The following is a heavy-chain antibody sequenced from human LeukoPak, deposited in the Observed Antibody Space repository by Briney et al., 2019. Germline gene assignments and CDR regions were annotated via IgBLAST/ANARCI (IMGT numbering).Heavy chain of an antibody. J-gene: IGHJ6*03. D-gene: IGHD4-11*01. CDR2: TRNKANSYTT. V-gene: IGHV3-72*01. CDR3: AKGTTVTTAYYYYYMDV. CDR1: GFTFSDHY. Sequence: GGSLRLSCAASGFTFSDHYMDWVRQAPGKGLEWVGRTRNKANSYTTEYAASVKGRFTISRDDSKNSLYLQMNSLRAEDTAVYYCAKGTTVTTAYYYYYMDVWGKGTTVTVSS.